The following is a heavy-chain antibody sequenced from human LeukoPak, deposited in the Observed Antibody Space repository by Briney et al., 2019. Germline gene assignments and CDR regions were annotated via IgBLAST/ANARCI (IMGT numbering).Heavy chain of an antibody. CDR2: LSCSNSYI. V-gene: IGHV3-21*01. Sequence: GGSLLLSCAASGFTFSSNSMDGVRRAPGKGREGFSSLSCSNSYIYYADSANPPFTISRDNANTSLYLQMNSLRAGDTAVYYCANSIAAAGFDYWGQGTLVTVSS. J-gene: IGHJ4*02. CDR1: GFTFSSNS. CDR3: ANSIAAAGFDY. D-gene: IGHD6-13*01.